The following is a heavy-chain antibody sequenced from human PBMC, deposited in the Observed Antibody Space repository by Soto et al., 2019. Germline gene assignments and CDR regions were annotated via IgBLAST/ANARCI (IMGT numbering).Heavy chain of an antibody. CDR1: GFTFSSYW. D-gene: IGHD2-15*01. CDR2: IKQDGFEK. J-gene: IGHJ5*02. CDR3: AREGGFGGSPFDL. V-gene: IGHV3-7*05. Sequence: GGSLRLSCTASGFTFSSYWMNWVRQAPGKGLEWVANIKQDGFEKHYVDSVKGRFTISRDNSKNSLYLQMNSLRAEDTAVYYCAREGGFGGSPFDLWGQGTLVTVSS.